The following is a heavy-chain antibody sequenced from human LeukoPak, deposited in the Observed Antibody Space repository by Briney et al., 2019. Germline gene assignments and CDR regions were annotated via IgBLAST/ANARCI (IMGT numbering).Heavy chain of an antibody. J-gene: IGHJ6*02. CDR2: ISGSNSDI. CDR1: GFTFTSYT. V-gene: IGHV3-21*01. CDR3: AKDSRTVYYYYGMTS. Sequence: PGGSLRLSCAASGFTFTSYTMNWVRQAPGKGLEWVSSISGSNSDISYADSVKGRFTISRDNAKNSLYLQMNSLRAEDTAVYYCAKDSRTVYYYYGMTSGAKGPRSPSP.